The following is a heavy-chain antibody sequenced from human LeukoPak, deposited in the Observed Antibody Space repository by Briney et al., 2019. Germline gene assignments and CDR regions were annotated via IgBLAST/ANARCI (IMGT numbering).Heavy chain of an antibody. Sequence: SVKVSCKSSGGTFSSYAISWVRQAPGQGLEWMGRIIPILGIANYAQKFQGRVTITADKSTSTAYMELSSLRSEDTAVYYCARFRHSYGYKDYYYGVDIWGQGTTVTVSS. CDR2: IIPILGIA. CDR3: ARFRHSYGYKDYYYGVDI. CDR1: GGTFSSYA. D-gene: IGHD5-18*01. V-gene: IGHV1-69*04. J-gene: IGHJ6*02.